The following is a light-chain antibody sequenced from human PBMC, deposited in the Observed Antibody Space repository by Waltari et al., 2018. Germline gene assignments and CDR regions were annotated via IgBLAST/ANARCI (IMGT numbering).Light chain of an antibody. CDR2: DVT. CDR3: SSYAGSAYV. J-gene: IGLJ1*01. CDR1: SSDVGGPTH. V-gene: IGLV2-8*01. Sequence: QSALTPPPSASGSPGQSVTIPCTAPSSDVGGPTHSSWYQQYPGNAPKLMSYDVTERPSGVPDRFSGSKSGNTASLTVSGLQAEDEADYYCSSYAGSAYVFGTGTKVTVL.